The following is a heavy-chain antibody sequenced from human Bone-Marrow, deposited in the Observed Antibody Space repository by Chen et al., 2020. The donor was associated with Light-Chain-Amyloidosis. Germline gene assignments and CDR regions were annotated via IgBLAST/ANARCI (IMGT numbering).Heavy chain of an antibody. CDR3: ARVVAEYSSRGPFDP. D-gene: IGHD6-6*01. J-gene: IGHJ5*02. CDR1: GYSFTSYW. Sequence: EVQLVQSGAEVKKPGESLKISCEGSGYSFTSYWIGWVRQMPGKGLEWMGIIYPGDSDTRYSPSFQGQVTISADKSISTAYLQWSSLKASDTAMYYCARVVAEYSSRGPFDPWGQGTLVTVSS. V-gene: IGHV5-51*01. CDR2: IYPGDSDT.